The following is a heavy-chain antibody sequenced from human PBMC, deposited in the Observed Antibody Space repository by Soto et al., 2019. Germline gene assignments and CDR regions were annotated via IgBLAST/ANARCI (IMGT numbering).Heavy chain of an antibody. CDR3: ASLFASTYSHRPFDF. D-gene: IGHD2-15*01. CDR2: VKSDGTTA. CDR1: GFAFTSYW. V-gene: IGHV3-74*01. J-gene: IGHJ4*02. Sequence: GGSLRLSCEASGFAFTSYWIHWVRQAPWKGLVWVAGVKSDGTTATYADSVRGRFTISRDNAKNTLYLQMNSLSAEDTAVYYCASLFASTYSHRPFDFLGQGTQVTFSS.